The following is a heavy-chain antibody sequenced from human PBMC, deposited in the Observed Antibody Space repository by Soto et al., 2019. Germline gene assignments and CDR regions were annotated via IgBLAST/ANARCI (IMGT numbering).Heavy chain of an antibody. J-gene: IGHJ6*02. Sequence: SETLSLTCTVSGGSISSYYWSWIRQPAGKGLEWIGRIYTSGSTNYNPSLKSRVTMSVDTSKNQFSLKLSSVTAADTAVYYCARCYYSCSGSYYLDYYYYGMDVWGQGTTVTVSS. CDR1: GGSISSYY. CDR2: IYTSGST. D-gene: IGHD3-10*01. CDR3: ARCYYSCSGSYYLDYYYYGMDV. V-gene: IGHV4-4*07.